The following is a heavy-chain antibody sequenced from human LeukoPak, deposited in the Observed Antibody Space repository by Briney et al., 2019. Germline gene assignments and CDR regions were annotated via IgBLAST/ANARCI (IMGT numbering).Heavy chain of an antibody. CDR3: ARLRGKDGVRDSYDI. CDR1: GFTFSSYA. J-gene: IGHJ3*02. Sequence: GGSLRLSCAASGFTFSSYAMHWVRQAPGKGLEWVAVISYDGSNKYYADSVKGRFTISRDNSKNTLYLQMNSLRAEDTALYYCARLRGKDGVRDSYDIWGQGTMVTVSS. V-gene: IGHV3-30*04. CDR2: ISYDGSNK.